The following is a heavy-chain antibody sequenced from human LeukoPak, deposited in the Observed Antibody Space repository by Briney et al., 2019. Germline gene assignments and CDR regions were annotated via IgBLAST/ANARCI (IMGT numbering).Heavy chain of an antibody. D-gene: IGHD3-22*01. J-gene: IGHJ4*02. CDR3: ATLNSSGYYSWI. V-gene: IGHV4-39*01. Sequence: PSETLSLTCTVPGCSLSSSSYYSGWIRQPPGKGLEWLGSIYYSGSTYYNPSLKSRVTISVDTSKNQFSLKLSSVTAADTAVYYCATLNSSGYYSWIWGQGTLVTVSS. CDR1: GCSLSSSSYY. CDR2: IYYSGST.